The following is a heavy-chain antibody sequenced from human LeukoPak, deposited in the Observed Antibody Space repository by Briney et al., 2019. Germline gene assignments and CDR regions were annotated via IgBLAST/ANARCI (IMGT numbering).Heavy chain of an antibody. CDR3: AVTLDGRGRWEEIDY. Sequence: PGASVKVSCKVSGYTLTELSMHWVRQAPGKGLEWMGVFDPVEGDTIYAQKFQGRVTMTEDTSTDTAYMELSSLRSDDAAVYYCAVTLDGRGRWEEIDYWGQGTLVTVSS. V-gene: IGHV1-24*01. CDR1: GYTLTELS. D-gene: IGHD1-26*01. J-gene: IGHJ4*02. CDR2: FDPVEGDT.